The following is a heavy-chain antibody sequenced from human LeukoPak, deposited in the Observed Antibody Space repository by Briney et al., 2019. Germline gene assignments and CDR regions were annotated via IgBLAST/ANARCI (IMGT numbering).Heavy chain of an antibody. Sequence: SETLSLTCTVSGGSISSGSYYWSWIRQPAGKGLEWIGRIYTSGSTNYNPSLKSRVTISVDTSKNQFSLKLSSVTAADTAMYYCARDPAYYYDSSGYNPLYAFDIWGQGTMVTVSS. V-gene: IGHV4-61*02. CDR3: ARDPAYYYDSSGYNPLYAFDI. D-gene: IGHD3-22*01. CDR1: GGSISSGSYY. J-gene: IGHJ3*02. CDR2: IYTSGST.